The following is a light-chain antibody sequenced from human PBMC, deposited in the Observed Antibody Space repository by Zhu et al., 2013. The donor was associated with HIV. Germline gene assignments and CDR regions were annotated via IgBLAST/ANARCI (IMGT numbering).Light chain of an antibody. J-gene: IGKJ2*03. V-gene: IGKV3-11*01. CDR2: DAS. CDR1: QSVSSY. Sequence: EIVLTQSPATLSLSPGERATLSCRASQSVSSYLAWYQQKPGQAPRLLIYDASNRATGIPARFSGSGSGTDFTLTISSLESEDFATYYCQQYNSYYSFGQGTKLEIK. CDR3: QQYNSYYS.